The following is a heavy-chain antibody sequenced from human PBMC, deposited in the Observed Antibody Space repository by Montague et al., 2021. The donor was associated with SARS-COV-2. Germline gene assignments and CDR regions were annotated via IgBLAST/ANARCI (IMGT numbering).Heavy chain of an antibody. J-gene: IGHJ6*02. Sequence: PALVKPTQTLTLTCTFSGFSLSTSGMCVSWIRQPPGKALEWLALIDWDDDKYYSTSLKTRLTIPKDTSKNQVVLTMTNMDPVDTATYYCARIRVVTAMIGPYSSYGMDVWGQGTTVTVPS. V-gene: IGHV2-70*01. CDR1: GFSLSTSGMC. CDR2: IDWDDDK. D-gene: IGHD2-21*02. CDR3: ARIRVVTAMIGPYSSYGMDV.